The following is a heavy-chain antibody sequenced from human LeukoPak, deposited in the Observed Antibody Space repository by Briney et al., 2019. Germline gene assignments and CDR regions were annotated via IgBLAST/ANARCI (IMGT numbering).Heavy chain of an antibody. V-gene: IGHV1-2*02. J-gene: IGHJ5*02. CDR2: INPNSGGT. CDR1: GYTFTGYY. D-gene: IGHD3-10*02. Sequence: GASVKVSCKASGYTFTGYYMHWVRQAPGQGLEWMGWINPNSGGTSYAQKFQGRVTMTRDTPTSTAYMELTRLRSDDTAVYYCASVRGFSTWFDPWGQGTLVTVSS. CDR3: ASVRGFSTWFDP.